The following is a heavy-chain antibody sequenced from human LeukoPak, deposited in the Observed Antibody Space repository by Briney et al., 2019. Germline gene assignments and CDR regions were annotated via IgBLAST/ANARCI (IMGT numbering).Heavy chain of an antibody. CDR1: GFTFDDYA. Sequence: GGSLRLSCAASGFTFDDYAMHWVRHAPGKGLEWVSGISWNSGSIGYADSVKGRFTISRDNAKNSLYLQMNSLRAEDMALYYCARARYFDYWGQGTLVTVSS. J-gene: IGHJ4*02. CDR2: ISWNSGSI. CDR3: ARARYFDY. V-gene: IGHV3-9*03.